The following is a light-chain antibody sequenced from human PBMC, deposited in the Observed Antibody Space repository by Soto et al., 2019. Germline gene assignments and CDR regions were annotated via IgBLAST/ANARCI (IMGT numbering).Light chain of an antibody. Sequence: IQLNQSPSSLPAPVGDSVTITRRASQDIRDNLAWFQQKPGKAPKLLIYGASTLQSGVPARFSGSGSGTDFTLTISSLQPEDFATYYCQQLNNYPWTFGQGNKVQVK. CDR2: GAS. CDR1: QDIRDN. CDR3: QQLNNYPWT. V-gene: IGKV1-9*01. J-gene: IGKJ1*01.